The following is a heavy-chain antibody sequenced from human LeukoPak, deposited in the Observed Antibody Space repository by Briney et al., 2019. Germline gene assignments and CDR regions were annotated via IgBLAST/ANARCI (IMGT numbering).Heavy chain of an antibody. D-gene: IGHD2-15*01. CDR3: AKLGYCSGGSCYRSFSF. CDR1: GYTFTGYY. J-gene: IGHJ4*02. CDR2: INPNSGGT. V-gene: IGHV1-2*02. Sequence: ASVKVSCKASGYTFTGYYMHWVRQAPGQGLEWMGWINPNSGGTNYAQKFQGRVTMTRDTSISTAYMELSRLRSDDTAVYYCAKLGYCSGGSCYRSFSFWGQGTLVTVSS.